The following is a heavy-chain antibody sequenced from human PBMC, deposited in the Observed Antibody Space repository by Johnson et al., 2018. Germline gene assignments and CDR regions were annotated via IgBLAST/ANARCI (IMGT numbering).Heavy chain of an antibody. CDR1: GFTFSSYA. CDR3: ARAPQYGGYYYYMDV. CDR2: ISYDGSNK. D-gene: IGHD4/OR15-4a*01. Sequence: QVQLVESGGGVVQPGRSLRLSCAASGFTFSSYAMHWVRQAPGKGLEWVAVISYDGSNKDYADSVKGRFTISRDNSKKTLYLQMNSLRADDTAVYYCARAPQYGGYYYYMDVWGKGTTVTVSS. V-gene: IGHV3-30-3*01. J-gene: IGHJ6*03.